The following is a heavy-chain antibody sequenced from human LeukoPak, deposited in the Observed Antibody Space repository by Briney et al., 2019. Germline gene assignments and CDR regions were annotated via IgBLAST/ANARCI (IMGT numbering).Heavy chain of an antibody. CDR2: IDATSRTI. D-gene: IGHD3-22*01. CDR1: GFTFSDHY. CDR3: ARSDYYDSSGLDY. V-gene: IGHV3-11*04. J-gene: IGHJ4*02. Sequence: GGSQRLSCAASGFTFSDHYMTWIRQAPGKGLEWVSYIDATSRTIYYADSVKGRFTISRDNAKNSLYLQMNSLRAEDTAVYYCARSDYYDSSGLDYWGQGTLVTVSS.